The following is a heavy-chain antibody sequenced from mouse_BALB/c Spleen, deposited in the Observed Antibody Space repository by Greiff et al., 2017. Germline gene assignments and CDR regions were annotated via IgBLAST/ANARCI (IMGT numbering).Heavy chain of an antibody. Sequence: QVHVKQSGPELVKPGALVKISCKASGYTFTSYDINWVKQRTGQGLEWIGEIYPGSGNTYYNEKFKGKATLTADKSSSTAYMQLSSLTSEDSAVYFCARAVGPYFDYWGQGTTLTVSS. CDR2: IYPGSGNT. D-gene: IGHD4-1*01. CDR3: ARAVGPYFDY. V-gene: IGHV1-77*01. CDR1: GYTFTSYD. J-gene: IGHJ2*01.